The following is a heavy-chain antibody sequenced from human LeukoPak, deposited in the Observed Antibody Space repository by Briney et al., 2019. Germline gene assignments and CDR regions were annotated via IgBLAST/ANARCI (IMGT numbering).Heavy chain of an antibody. CDR3: ARTARRFGY. D-gene: IGHD2-21*02. CDR2: IYVSGDT. J-gene: IGHJ4*02. Sequence: PSETLSLTCTASGDSIASSYWSWIRQPPGKGLECIGYIYVSGDTNYNPSLEGRATMSLDTSNNQFSLRLNSVTAADTAVYFCARTARRFGYWGQGILVTVSS. CDR1: GDSIASSY. V-gene: IGHV4-59*08.